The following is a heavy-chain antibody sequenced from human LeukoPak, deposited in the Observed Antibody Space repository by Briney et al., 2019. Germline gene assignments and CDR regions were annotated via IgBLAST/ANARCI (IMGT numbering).Heavy chain of an antibody. Sequence: GGSLRLSCSASGFTFSTYSMHWVRQAPGKGLEYVSAISSNGGSTYFADSVKGRFTISRDNSKNTLYLQMNSLRAEDTAVYYCARDLFDFWSGYYTISYYYYYGMDVWGQGTTVTVSS. CDR3: ARDLFDFWSGYYTISYYYYYGMDV. CDR1: GFTFSTYS. D-gene: IGHD3-3*01. V-gene: IGHV3-64*04. CDR2: ISSNGGST. J-gene: IGHJ6*02.